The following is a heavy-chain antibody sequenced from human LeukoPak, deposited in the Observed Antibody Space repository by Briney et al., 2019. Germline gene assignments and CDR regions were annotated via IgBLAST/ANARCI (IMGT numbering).Heavy chain of an antibody. CDR3: ARQTGSGLFILP. J-gene: IGHJ4*02. CDR1: GVSISSSNSY. D-gene: IGHD3/OR15-3a*01. V-gene: IGHV4-39*01. Sequence: SETLSLTCTVSGVSISSSNSYWGWIRQPPGKGLEWIGSIYYSGNTYYNASLKSQVSISIDTSKNQFSLRLTSVTAADTAVYYCARQTGSGLFILPGGQETLVTVSS. CDR2: IYYSGNT.